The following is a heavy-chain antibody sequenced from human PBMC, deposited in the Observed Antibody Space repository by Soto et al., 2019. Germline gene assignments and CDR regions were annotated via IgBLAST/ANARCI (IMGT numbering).Heavy chain of an antibody. D-gene: IGHD3-22*01. J-gene: IGHJ6*02. V-gene: IGHV1-69*06. CDR1: GGTFISYA. CDR2: IIPIFGTA. CDR3: ARDLHYYDSSGYYQGGDYYYYGMDV. Sequence: ASVKVSCKASGGTFISYAISWVRQAPGQGLEWMGGIIPIFGTANYAQKFQGRVTITADKSTSTAYMELSSLRSEDTAVYYCARDLHYYDSSGYYQGGDYYYYGMDVWGQGTTVTVSS.